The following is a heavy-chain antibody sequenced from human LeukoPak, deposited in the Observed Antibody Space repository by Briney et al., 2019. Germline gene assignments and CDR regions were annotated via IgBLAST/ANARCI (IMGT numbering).Heavy chain of an antibody. J-gene: IGHJ6*03. V-gene: IGHV1-69*13. Sequence: ASVKVSCKASGGTFSSYAISWVRQAPGQGLAWMGGIIPIFGTANYAQKFQGRVTITADESTSTAYMELSSLRSEDTTVYYCASDLTTVTIRYYYYYMDVWGKGTTVTVSS. D-gene: IGHD4-11*01. CDR2: IIPIFGTA. CDR1: GGTFSSYA. CDR3: ASDLTTVTIRYYYYYMDV.